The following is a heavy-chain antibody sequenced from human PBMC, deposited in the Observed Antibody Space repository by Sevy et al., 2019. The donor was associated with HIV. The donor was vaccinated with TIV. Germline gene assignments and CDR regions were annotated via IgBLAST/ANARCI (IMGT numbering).Heavy chain of an antibody. V-gene: IGHV3-74*03. J-gene: IGHJ4*02. CDR2: INPGGTST. CDR3: SGAITVEGRGVGY. Sequence: GGYLRLSCAASGFTFSNYWMHWVRQAPGKGLVWVSRINPGGTSTEYADSVKGRFTISRDNAKNSLYLQMNSLRAEDTAVYYCSGAITVEGRGVGYWGQGALVTVSS. D-gene: IGHD5-12*01. CDR1: GFTFSNYW.